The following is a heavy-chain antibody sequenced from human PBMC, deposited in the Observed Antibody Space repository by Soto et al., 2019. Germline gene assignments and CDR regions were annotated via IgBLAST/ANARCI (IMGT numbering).Heavy chain of an antibody. J-gene: IGHJ4*02. D-gene: IGHD3-10*01. CDR3: ANLYWSYYNEKTPL. Sequence: SVKVSCKASGGTFSSYAISWVRQAPGRGLEWMGGIIPIFGTANYAQKFQGRVTITADESTSTAYMELSSLRSEDTAVYYCANLYWSYYNEKTPLWGQGTLVTVSS. CDR2: IIPIFGTA. V-gene: IGHV1-69*13. CDR1: GGTFSSYA.